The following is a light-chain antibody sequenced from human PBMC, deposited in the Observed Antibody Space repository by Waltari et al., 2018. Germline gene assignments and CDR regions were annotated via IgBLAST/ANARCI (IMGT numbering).Light chain of an antibody. J-gene: IGKJ4*01. CDR1: QGIANS. V-gene: IGKV1-27*01. CDR3: QEYPVTPLT. CDR2: DAS. Sequence: DIQMTQSPSSLSASAGDTVTMFCRASQGIANSLAWYQQKPGKVPQLLIHDASILQSGVPSRFSGSGSGIHFSLTISGLQPEDVATYYCQEYPVTPLTFGGGTKVEI.